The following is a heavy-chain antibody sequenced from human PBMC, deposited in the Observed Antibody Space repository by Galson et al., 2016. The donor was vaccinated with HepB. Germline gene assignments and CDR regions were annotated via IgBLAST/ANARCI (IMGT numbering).Heavy chain of an antibody. CDR2: IYHSGST. CDR1: GGSIGSSYW. CDR3: ARRTVVPTAGNWFDP. J-gene: IGHJ5*02. Sequence: ETLSLTCDVSGGSIGSSYWWSWVRQPPGKGLEWIGEIYHSGSTNYNPSLQSRVTISVDTSKNQFSLNLGSVTAADTAMYYCARRTVVPTAGNWFDPWGQGTLVTVSS. V-gene: IGHV4-4*02. D-gene: IGHD2-2*01.